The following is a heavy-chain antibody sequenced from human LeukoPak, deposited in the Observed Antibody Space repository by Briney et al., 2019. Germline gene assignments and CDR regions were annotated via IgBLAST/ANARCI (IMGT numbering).Heavy chain of an antibody. CDR3: ARLDSSGYSLHFDY. CDR1: GGSISSSDYY. V-gene: IGHV4-30-4*01. D-gene: IGHD3-22*01. CDR2: IYYSGST. J-gene: IGHJ4*02. Sequence: SETLSLTCTVSGGSISSSDYYWSWIRQPPGKGLEWIGYIYYSGSTSYNPSLKSRVTISVDTSKNQFSLKLTSVTAADTAVYYCARLDSSGYSLHFDYWGQGTLVTVSS.